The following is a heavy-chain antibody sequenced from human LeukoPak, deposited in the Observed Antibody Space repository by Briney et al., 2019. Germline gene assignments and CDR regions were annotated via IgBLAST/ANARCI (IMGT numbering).Heavy chain of an antibody. CDR3: ARFEYSSSFGY. Sequence: GGSLRLSCAASGFMFSSNWMSWVRQAPGKGLVWVSRINSDGSSTSYADSVKGRFTISRDNAKNTLYLQMNSLRAEDTAVYYCARFEYSSSFGYWGQGTLVTVSS. CDR1: GFMFSSNW. D-gene: IGHD6-6*01. V-gene: IGHV3-74*01. J-gene: IGHJ4*02. CDR2: INSDGSST.